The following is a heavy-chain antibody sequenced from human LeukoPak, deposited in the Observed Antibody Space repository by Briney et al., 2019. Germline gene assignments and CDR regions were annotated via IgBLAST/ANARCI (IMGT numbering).Heavy chain of an antibody. V-gene: IGHV3-11*04. CDR1: GLLVNDYY. J-gene: IGHJ5*01. Sequence: GGSLRLSCAASGLLVNDYYMSWVRQAPEKGLEWLGYISRTTTTTYYADSVKGRFTISRDNAKNSLYLQMNSLRAEDTAVYYCARIEAFCGSGGCYEGFDSWGQGTLVTVSS. CDR2: ISRTTTTT. CDR3: ARIEAFCGSGGCYEGFDS. D-gene: IGHD2-21*01.